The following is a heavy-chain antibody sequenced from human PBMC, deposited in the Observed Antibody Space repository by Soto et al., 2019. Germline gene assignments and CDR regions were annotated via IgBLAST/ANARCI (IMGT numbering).Heavy chain of an antibody. CDR2: IHGDGGKI. D-gene: IGHD5-18*01. J-gene: IGHJ4*02. CDR1: GFMFSAYW. V-gene: IGHV3-7*01. Sequence: EVQLVESGGGLVQPGGSLRLSCAASGFMFSAYWMSWVRQAPGKGLEWVANIHGDGGKIYYVDSVKGRFTISRDNAKGSLYLQMNSLRAEDTAVYYCARDFYGGYTYGPGDYWGQGALVAVSS. CDR3: ARDFYGGYTYGPGDY.